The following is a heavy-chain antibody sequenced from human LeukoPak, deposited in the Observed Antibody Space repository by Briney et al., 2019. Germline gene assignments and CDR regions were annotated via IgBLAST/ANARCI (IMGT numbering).Heavy chain of an antibody. CDR1: GGSIGSSGFY. CDR2: IYYPESA. V-gene: IGHV4-39*01. Sequence: SETLSLTCKVSGGSIGSSGFYWGWIRQPPGKGLEWIGSIYYPESAHYNPSLESRVTISVDTSKYQVSLTLSSVTATDTAVYYCVRHVSSGWDYYNGLDVWGQGTTVTVSS. J-gene: IGHJ6*02. CDR3: VRHVSSGWDYYNGLDV. D-gene: IGHD6-19*01.